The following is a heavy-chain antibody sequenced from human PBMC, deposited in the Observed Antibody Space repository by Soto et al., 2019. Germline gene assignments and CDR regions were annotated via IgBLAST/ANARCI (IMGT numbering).Heavy chain of an antibody. D-gene: IGHD6-25*01. J-gene: IGHJ4*02. CDR2: INSGSTSV. CDR3: ASSASADEY. CDR1: GFIFNSYS. V-gene: IGHV3-48*01. Sequence: PGGSLRLSCVASGFIFNSYSMNWVRQAPGKGLEWISYINSGSTSVFYADSVKGRFTISRDNAKNSLYLQMNSLRAEDTAVYYCASSASADEYWGQGTVVPVSS.